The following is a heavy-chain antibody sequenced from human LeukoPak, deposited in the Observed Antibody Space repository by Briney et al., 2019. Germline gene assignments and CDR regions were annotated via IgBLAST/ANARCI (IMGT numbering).Heavy chain of an antibody. V-gene: IGHV3-23*01. CDR2: TSDRGDYT. D-gene: IGHD4-23*01. CDR1: GFTFTSYS. Sequence: GGSLRLSCAASGFTFTSYSMSWVRQAPGKGLEWVSGTSDRGDYTYYADSVKGRFTISRDSSKNTLFLQMNSLKTEDTAVYYCTTDYGGNWARDFDYWGQGTLVTVSS. J-gene: IGHJ4*02. CDR3: TTDYGGNWARDFDY.